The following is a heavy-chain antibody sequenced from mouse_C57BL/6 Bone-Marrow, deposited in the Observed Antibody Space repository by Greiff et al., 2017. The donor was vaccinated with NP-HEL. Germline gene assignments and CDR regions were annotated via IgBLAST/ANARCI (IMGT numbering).Heavy chain of an antibody. D-gene: IGHD5-1-1*01. V-gene: IGHV5-16*01. CDR2: INYDGSST. Sequence: EVMLVESEGGLVQPGSSMKLSCTASGFTFSDYYMAWVRQVPEKGLEWVANINYDGSSTYYLDSLKSRFIISRDNAKNILYLQMSSLKSEDTATYYCARDRGYPDVWGTGTTVTVSS. J-gene: IGHJ1*03. CDR3: ARDRGYPDV. CDR1: GFTFSDYY.